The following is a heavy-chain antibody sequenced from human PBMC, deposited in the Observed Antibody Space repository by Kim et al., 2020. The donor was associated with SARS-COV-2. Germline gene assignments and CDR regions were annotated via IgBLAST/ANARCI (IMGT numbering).Heavy chain of an antibody. CDR1: GFTFSSYS. V-gene: IGHV3-21*04. J-gene: IGHJ2*01. D-gene: IGHD2-15*01. Sequence: GGSLRLSCAASGFTFSSYSMNWDRQAPGKGLEWVSSISNSSSYIYYADSVKGRFTISRDNAKNSLYLQMNSLRAEDTAVYYCARGKAYVVANSDWYFDLWGRGTLVTVSS. CDR3: ARGKAYVVANSDWYFDL. CDR2: ISNSSSYI.